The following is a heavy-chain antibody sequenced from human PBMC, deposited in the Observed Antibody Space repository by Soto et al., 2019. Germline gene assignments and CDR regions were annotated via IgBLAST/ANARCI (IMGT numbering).Heavy chain of an antibody. D-gene: IGHD6-13*01. J-gene: IGHJ5*02. CDR1: CGSISSYY. CDR3: ARDRPGGYSSSWYGGDWFDP. V-gene: IGHV4-4*07. Sequence: SETLSLTCTVSCGSISSYYWSWIRQPAGKGLEWIGRIYTSGSTNYNPSLKSRVTMSVDTSKNQFSLKLSSVTAADTAVYYCARDRPGGYSSSWYGGDWFDPWGQGTLVTVSS. CDR2: IYTSGST.